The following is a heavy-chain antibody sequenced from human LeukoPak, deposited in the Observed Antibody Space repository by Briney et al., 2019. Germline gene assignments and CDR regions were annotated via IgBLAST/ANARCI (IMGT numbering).Heavy chain of an antibody. D-gene: IGHD1-26*01. Sequence: PGGSLRLSCAASGFTFNSYWMHWLRQAPGKGLVWVSRINSDGSSTSYADSVKGRFTIYRDNAKSTLYLQMNSLRVEDTAVYYCARGGSYSSNAFDIWGQGTMVTVSS. CDR2: INSDGSST. CDR1: GFTFNSYW. CDR3: ARGGSYSSNAFDI. V-gene: IGHV3-74*01. J-gene: IGHJ3*02.